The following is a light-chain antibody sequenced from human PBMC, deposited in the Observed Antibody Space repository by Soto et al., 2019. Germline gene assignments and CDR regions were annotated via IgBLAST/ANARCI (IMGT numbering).Light chain of an antibody. CDR1: SSNIGSNY. J-gene: IGLJ3*02. CDR2: RNN. CDR3: AAWNDSLSGSWV. V-gene: IGLV1-47*01. Sequence: QSALTQPPSASGTPGQRVTISCSGSSSNIGSNYVYWYQQLPGTAPKLLIYRNNQRPSGVPDRFSGSKSGTSASLAISGLRSEDEVDYYCAAWNDSLSGSWVFGGGTKLTVL.